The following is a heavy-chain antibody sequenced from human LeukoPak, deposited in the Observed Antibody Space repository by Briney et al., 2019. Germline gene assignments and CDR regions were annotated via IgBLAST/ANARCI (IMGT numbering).Heavy chain of an antibody. CDR3: AIEGVLWFGELPSGRFDP. CDR2: IYYSGST. CDR1: GGSISSSSYY. Sequence: SETLSLTCTVSGGSISSSSYYWGWIRQPPGKGLEWIGSIYYSGSTYYNPSLKSRVTISVDTSKNQFSLKLSSVTAADTAVYYCAIEGVLWFGELPSGRFDPWGQGTLVTVSS. J-gene: IGHJ5*02. D-gene: IGHD3-10*01. V-gene: IGHV4-39*02.